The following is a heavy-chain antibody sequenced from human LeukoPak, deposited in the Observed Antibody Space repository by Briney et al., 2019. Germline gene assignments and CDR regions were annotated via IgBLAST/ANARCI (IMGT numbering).Heavy chain of an antibody. D-gene: IGHD5-18*01. CDR2: ISGSGGST. CDR1: GFTFSSYA. J-gene: IGHJ4*02. Sequence: GGSLRLSCAASGFTFSSYAMSWVRQAPGTGLEWVSAISGSGGSTYYADSVKGRFTISRDNSKNTLYLQMNSLRAEDTAVYYCAKDGGPGGYSYGFLGYWGQGTLVTVSS. V-gene: IGHV3-23*01. CDR3: AKDGGPGGYSYGFLGY.